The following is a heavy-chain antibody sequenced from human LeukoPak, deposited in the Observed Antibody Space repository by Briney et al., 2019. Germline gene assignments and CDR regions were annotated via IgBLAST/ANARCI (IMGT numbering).Heavy chain of an antibody. D-gene: IGHD1-14*01. CDR1: GFTVSSSY. J-gene: IGHJ4*02. Sequence: GGSLRLSCAASGFTVSSSYMSWVRQAPGKGLEWVSAITDSGDGTYYADSVRGRFTISRDDSKSTLYLQMSSLRAEDTAVYYCARDSPVLTYWGQGTLVTVSS. CDR3: ARDSPVLTY. V-gene: IGHV3-23*01. CDR2: ITDSGDGT.